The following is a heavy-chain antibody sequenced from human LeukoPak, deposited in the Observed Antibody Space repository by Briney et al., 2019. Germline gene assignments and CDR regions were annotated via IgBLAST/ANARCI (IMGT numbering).Heavy chain of an antibody. D-gene: IGHD3-22*01. Sequence: SVKVSCKASGGSSSSYVITWVRQAPGQGLEWMGRIIPVLGVSNFAQKFQGRVTITADKSTNTAHMELSRLESGDTAVYYCARDGSDHYDNSGYDKWVDSWGQGTLVTVSS. J-gene: IGHJ5*01. CDR1: GGSSSSYV. CDR2: IIPVLGVS. CDR3: ARDGSDHYDNSGYDKWVDS. V-gene: IGHV1-69*04.